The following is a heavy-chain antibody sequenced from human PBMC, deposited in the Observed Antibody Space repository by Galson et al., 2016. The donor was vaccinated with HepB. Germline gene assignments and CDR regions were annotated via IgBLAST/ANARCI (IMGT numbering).Heavy chain of an antibody. D-gene: IGHD4-11*01. V-gene: IGHV3-9*01. J-gene: IGHJ6*02. CDR1: GFTFGDYA. Sequence: SLRLSCAASGFTFGDYAMHWVRQAPGKGLEWVSGIRWTSGSIDYADSVKGRFTISRDNAKNSLYLQMNSLRTADTALYYYTKDTRPRMAPRSDSICGLDVWGQGTTVTVSS. CDR2: IRWTSGSI. CDR3: TKDTRPRMAPRSDSICGLDV.